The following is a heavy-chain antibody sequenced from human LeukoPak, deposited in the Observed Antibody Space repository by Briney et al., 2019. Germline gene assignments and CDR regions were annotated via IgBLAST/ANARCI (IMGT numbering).Heavy chain of an antibody. J-gene: IGHJ4*02. CDR3: ARGIVVVPAATDY. CDR2: INPNSGGT. Sequence: ASVKVSCKASGYTFTGYYMHWVRQAPGQGLEWMGWINPNSGGTNYAQKFQGRVTMTRDTSISTAYMELSRLRSDDTAVYYRARGIVVVPAATDYWGQGTLVTVSS. D-gene: IGHD2-2*01. CDR1: GYTFTGYY. V-gene: IGHV1-2*02.